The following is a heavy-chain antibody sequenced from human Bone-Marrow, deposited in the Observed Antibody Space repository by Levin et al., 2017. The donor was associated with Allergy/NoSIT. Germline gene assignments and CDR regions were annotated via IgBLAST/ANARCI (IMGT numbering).Heavy chain of an antibody. V-gene: IGHV1-18*01. CDR1: GYTFSSYG. D-gene: IGHD6-19*01. Sequence: PWASVKVSCKASGYTFSSYGIGWVRQAPGQGLEWMGWMNTYSGNTHYVEELQGRVTMTKDTSTSTAYMELRSLKSDDTGIYYCARVGLYSSGWDPVPYYGMDVWGQGTTVTVSS. J-gene: IGHJ6*02. CDR2: MNTYSGNT. CDR3: ARVGLYSSGWDPVPYYGMDV.